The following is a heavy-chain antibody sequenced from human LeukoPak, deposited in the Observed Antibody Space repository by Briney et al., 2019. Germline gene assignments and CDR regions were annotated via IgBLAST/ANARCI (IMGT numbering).Heavy chain of an antibody. J-gene: IGHJ4*02. V-gene: IGHV3-7*05. D-gene: IGHD5/OR15-5a*01. CDR2: IKQDGSER. CDR1: GFTFSSYW. Sequence: PGGSLRLSCAASGFTFSSYWMSWVRQAPGKGLEWVANIKQDGSERYYVDSVRGRFTISRDNAKNSLYLQMNSLRAEDTAVYYCAREDVDIASTPLCDYWGQGALATVSS. CDR3: AREDVDIASTPLCDY.